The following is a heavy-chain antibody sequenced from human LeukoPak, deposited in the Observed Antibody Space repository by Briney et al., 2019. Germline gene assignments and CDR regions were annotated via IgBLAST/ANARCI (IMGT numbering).Heavy chain of an antibody. Sequence: PSETLSLTCTVSGGSISSGGLYWSWIRQHPGRGLEWIGYIRDSGTTYYNPSLKSRVTISLGTSKNQFSLNLSSVTAADTAVYYCARRKRSGCSSTSCLLNWFDPWGQGTLVTVSS. CDR1: GGSISSGGLY. D-gene: IGHD2-2*01. J-gene: IGHJ5*02. V-gene: IGHV4-31*03. CDR3: ARRKRSGCSSTSCLLNWFDP. CDR2: IRDSGTT.